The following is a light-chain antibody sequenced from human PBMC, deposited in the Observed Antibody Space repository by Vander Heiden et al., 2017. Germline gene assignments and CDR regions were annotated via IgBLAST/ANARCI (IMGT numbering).Light chain of an antibody. CDR3: QQNNSLWT. V-gene: IGKV1-5*03. CDR1: QRISSQ. Sequence: DIQMTHSPSTLSASVGDRVTLTCRVRQRISSQLYWKQQKPGKAPKLLIYKASRLESGVPSRFSGSGSGKEFTLTISSLQHDDFATYYCQQNNSLWTFGQGTKVEIK. J-gene: IGKJ1*01. CDR2: KAS.